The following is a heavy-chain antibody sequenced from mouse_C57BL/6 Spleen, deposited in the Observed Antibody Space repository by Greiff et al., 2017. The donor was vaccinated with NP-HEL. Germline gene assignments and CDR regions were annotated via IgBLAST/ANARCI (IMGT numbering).Heavy chain of an antibody. CDR3: ARGAYSSAMDY. J-gene: IGHJ4*01. V-gene: IGHV1-69*01. CDR2: IDPSDSYT. Sequence: QVQLQQPGTELVKPGASVKLSCKASGYTFTSYWMHWVKQRPGQGLEWIGEIDPSDSYTNYNQKFKGKSTLTVDKSSSTAYMQLSSLTSEDSAVYYCARGAYSSAMDYWGQGTSVTVSS. CDR1: GYTFTSYW. D-gene: IGHD2-10*01.